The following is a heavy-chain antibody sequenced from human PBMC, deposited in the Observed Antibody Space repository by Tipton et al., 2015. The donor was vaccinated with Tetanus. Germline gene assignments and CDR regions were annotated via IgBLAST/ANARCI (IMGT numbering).Heavy chain of an antibody. D-gene: IGHD3-10*01. V-gene: IGHV3-33*01. CDR1: GFIFRESA. Sequence: SLRLSCAASGFIFRESAMHWVRQAPGKGLEWVAFIWYDGSNKYYVDSVKGRFTVSRDNSKNTVNLQMNSLRVEDTAVYYCARGGPHGVPHYYNDYWGQGTLVTVSS. CDR3: ARGGPHGVPHYYNDY. J-gene: IGHJ4*02. CDR2: IWYDGSNK.